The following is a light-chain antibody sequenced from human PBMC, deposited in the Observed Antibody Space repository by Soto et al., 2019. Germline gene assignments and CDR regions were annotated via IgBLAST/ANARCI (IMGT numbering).Light chain of an antibody. V-gene: IGLV1-44*01. CDR1: SSNIGSNS. CDR3: AAWDDSLNGYV. Sequence: QSVLTQPPSETGSPGQRVTISRSGSSSNIGSNSVNWYQQLPGTAPKLLIYSNNQRPSGVPDRFSGSKSGTSASLAISGLQSEDEADYYCAAWDDSLNGYVFGTGTKVTVL. CDR2: SNN. J-gene: IGLJ1*01.